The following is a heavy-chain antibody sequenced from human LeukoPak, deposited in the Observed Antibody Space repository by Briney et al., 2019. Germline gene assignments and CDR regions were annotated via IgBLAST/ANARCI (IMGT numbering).Heavy chain of an antibody. CDR1: GFTFSNYW. CDR2: INRDGRST. D-gene: IGHD2-21*02. Sequence: GSLRLSCAASGFTFSNYWMHWVRQAPGKGLVWVSHINRDGRSTTYADSVKGRFTISRDNAKNTLYLQMNGLRAEDTAVYYCARGGHCGGDCYNWYFDLWGRGTLVTVSS. V-gene: IGHV3-74*01. CDR3: ARGGHCGGDCYNWYFDL. J-gene: IGHJ2*01.